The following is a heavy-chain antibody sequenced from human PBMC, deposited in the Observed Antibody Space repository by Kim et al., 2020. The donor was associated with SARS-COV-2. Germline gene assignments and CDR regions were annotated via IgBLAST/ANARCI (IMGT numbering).Heavy chain of an antibody. V-gene: IGHV4-39*01. J-gene: IGHJ4*02. CDR1: GGSISSSSYY. Sequence: SETLSLTCTVSGGSISSSSYYWGWIRQPPGKGLEWIGSIYYSGSTYYNPSLKSRVTISVDTSKNQFSLRLSSVTAADTAVYYCARLLYGDYDIRFDYWGQGTLVTVSS. D-gene: IGHD4-17*01. CDR2: IYYSGST. CDR3: ARLLYGDYDIRFDY.